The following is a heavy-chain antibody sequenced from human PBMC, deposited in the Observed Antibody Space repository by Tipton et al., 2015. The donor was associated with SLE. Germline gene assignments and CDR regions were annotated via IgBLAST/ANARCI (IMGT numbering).Heavy chain of an antibody. J-gene: IGHJ4*02. CDR2: IDHDGSGT. CDR1: GFRFNNYW. Sequence: SLRLSCAASGFRFNNYWMHWFRQVPGKGLEWVSRIDHDGSGTSYADSVEDRFTISRDNTKKTLYLQMNSLRAEDTAVYYCARAVADWGWLVVYWGRGTQVTVSS. V-gene: IGHV3-74*01. D-gene: IGHD6-19*01. CDR3: ARAVADWGWLVVY.